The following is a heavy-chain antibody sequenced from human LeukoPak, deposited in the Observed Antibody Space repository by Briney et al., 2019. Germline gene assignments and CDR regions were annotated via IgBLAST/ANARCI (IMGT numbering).Heavy chain of an antibody. V-gene: IGHV3-23*01. CDR1: GFTFSSYA. D-gene: IGHD2-21*02. CDR3: AKGTYCGGDCYYY. Sequence: GGSLRLSCAASGFTFSSYAMSWVRQAPGKGLEWVSAISSSGGSTYYADSVKGRFTISRDNSKNTLYLQMNSLRAEDTAVYYCAKGTYCGGDCYYYWGQGTLVSVSS. J-gene: IGHJ4*02. CDR2: ISSSGGST.